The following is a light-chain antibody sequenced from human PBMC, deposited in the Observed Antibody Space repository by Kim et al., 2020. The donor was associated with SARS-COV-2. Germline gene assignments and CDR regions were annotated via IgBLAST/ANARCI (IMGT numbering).Light chain of an antibody. CDR3: QVLDSSSVV. J-gene: IGLJ2*01. Sequence: SYELTQPLSVSVALGQTARITCGGNNIGRKNVHWYQQKPGQAPVLVIYRDYNRPSGIPERFSGSNSGSTATLTISRAQAGDEADYYCQVLDSSSVVFGGGTQLTVL. CDR2: RDY. V-gene: IGLV3-9*01. CDR1: NIGRKN.